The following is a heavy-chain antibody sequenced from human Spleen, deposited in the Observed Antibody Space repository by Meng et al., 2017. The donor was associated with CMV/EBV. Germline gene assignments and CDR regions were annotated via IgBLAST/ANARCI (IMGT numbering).Heavy chain of an antibody. D-gene: IGHD6-19*01. CDR3: ASLSVAGPKGTFDY. Sequence: SETLSLTCTVSGISISRTSYYWDWIRQPPGKGLEWIGGMYYSGSTYYNPSLKSRVTISVDTSKNQFSLKLSSVTAADTAVYYCASLSVAGPKGTFDYWGQGTLVTVSS. J-gene: IGHJ4*02. CDR1: GISISRTSYY. CDR2: MYYSGST. V-gene: IGHV4-39*01.